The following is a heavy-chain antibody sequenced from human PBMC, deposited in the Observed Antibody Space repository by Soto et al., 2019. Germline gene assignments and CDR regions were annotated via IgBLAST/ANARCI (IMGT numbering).Heavy chain of an antibody. D-gene: IGHD4-17*01. Sequence: SETLSLTCTVAGGSISSSSYYWGWIRQPPGKGLEWIGSIYYSGITYYNPSLKSRVTISVDTSKNQFSLKLSSVTAADTAVYYCAIHSTTVTVNWFDPYRQGXLFTVSP. J-gene: IGHJ5*02. V-gene: IGHV4-39*01. CDR1: GGSISSSSYY. CDR2: IYYSGIT. CDR3: AIHSTTVTVNWFDP.